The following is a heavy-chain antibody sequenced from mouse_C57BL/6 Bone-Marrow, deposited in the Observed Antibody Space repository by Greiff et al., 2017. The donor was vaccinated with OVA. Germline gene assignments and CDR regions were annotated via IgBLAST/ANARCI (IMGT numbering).Heavy chain of an antibody. CDR3: ARNWFAY. V-gene: IGHV2-2*01. CDR2: IWSGGST. Sequence: QVQLKESGPGLVQPSQSLSITCTVSGFSLTSYGVHWVRQSPGKGLEWLGVIWSGGSTDYNAAFISRLGISKDNSKSQVFFKMHSLQADETSIYYCARNWFAYWGQGTLVTVSA. J-gene: IGHJ3*01. CDR1: GFSLTSYG.